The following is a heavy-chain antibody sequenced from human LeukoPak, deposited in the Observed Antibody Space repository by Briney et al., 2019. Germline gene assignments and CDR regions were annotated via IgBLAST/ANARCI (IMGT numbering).Heavy chain of an antibody. V-gene: IGHV4-59*01. CDR3: ARAAYYYDSSGYNFDY. J-gene: IGHJ4*02. CDR1: GGSISRYY. Sequence: PSETLSLTCAVSGGSISRYYWSWVRQPPGKGLEWVWYIYYNGSTNYNPSLKSRVTISVDTSKDQLSLKLSSVTAADTAVYYCARAAYYYDSSGYNFDYWGQGTLVTVSS. D-gene: IGHD3-22*01. CDR2: IYYNGST.